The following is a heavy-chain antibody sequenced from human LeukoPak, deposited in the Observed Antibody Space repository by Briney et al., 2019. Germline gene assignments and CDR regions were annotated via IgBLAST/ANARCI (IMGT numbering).Heavy chain of an antibody. CDR3: ARGSGGSCYSVPCAFDI. Sequence: SETLSLTCTVSGGSISSSSYYWGWIRQPPGKGLEWIGSIYYSGSTYYNPSLKSRVTISVDTSKNQFSLKLSSVTAADTAVYYCARGSGGSCYSVPCAFDIWGRGTMVTVSS. CDR2: IYYSGST. D-gene: IGHD2-15*01. V-gene: IGHV4-39*07. CDR1: GGSISSSSYY. J-gene: IGHJ3*02.